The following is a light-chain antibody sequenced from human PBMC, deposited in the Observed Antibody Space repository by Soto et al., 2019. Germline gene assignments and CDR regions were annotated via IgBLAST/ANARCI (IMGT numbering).Light chain of an antibody. CDR1: QSILFSSNNRHS. J-gene: IGKJ2*01. Sequence: IVMTQSPDSLAVSLGERATINCKSSQSILFSSNNRHSLAWYQQKPGQPPTLLIYWASTRKSGVPDRFSGSGSGTDFTLTISSLQAEDLAVYYCQQYFTAPRTFGQGTKVDIK. CDR2: WAS. V-gene: IGKV4-1*01. CDR3: QQYFTAPRT.